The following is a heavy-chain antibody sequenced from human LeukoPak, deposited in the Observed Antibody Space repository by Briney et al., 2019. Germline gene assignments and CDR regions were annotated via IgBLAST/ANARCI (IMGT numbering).Heavy chain of an antibody. CDR3: ARGRGGYSYGYHYYYGMDV. CDR2: IYHSGST. V-gene: IGHV4-34*01. CDR1: GGSISYYY. D-gene: IGHD5-18*01. Sequence: WETLSLTCNVSGGSISYYYWSWIRQPPGKGLVWIGEIYHSGSTNYNPSLKSRVNISVDTSKNQFSLKLSSVTAADTAVYYCARGRGGYSYGYHYYYGMDVWGQGTTVTVSS. J-gene: IGHJ6*02.